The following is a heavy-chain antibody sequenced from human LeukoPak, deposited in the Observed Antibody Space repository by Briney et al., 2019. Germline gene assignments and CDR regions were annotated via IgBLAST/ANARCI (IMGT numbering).Heavy chain of an antibody. CDR3: ARAEYYEAAGAFDI. CDR2: ISAYNGNT. Sequence: ASVKVSCKASGYSFTSYGISWVRQAPGQGLEWMGWISAYNGNTNYAQKLQGRVTMTTDTSTSTAYMELRSLRSDDTAVYYCARAEYYEAAGAFDIWGQGTMVTVSS. D-gene: IGHD3-3*01. V-gene: IGHV1-18*01. J-gene: IGHJ3*02. CDR1: GYSFTSYG.